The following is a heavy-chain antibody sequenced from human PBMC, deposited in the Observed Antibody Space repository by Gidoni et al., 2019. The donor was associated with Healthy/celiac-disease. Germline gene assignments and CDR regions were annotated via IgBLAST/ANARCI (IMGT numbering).Heavy chain of an antibody. CDR1: GFSLSTSGVG. CDR3: AHRRGVWAFDI. D-gene: IGHD3-16*01. J-gene: IGHJ3*02. Sequence: QITLKESGPTLVKPTQTLTLTCPFSGFSLSTSGVGVGWIRQPPGKALEWLALIYWNVDKRYSPSLKSRLTITNDTSKNQVVLTMTNMDPVDTATYYCAHRRGVWAFDIWGQGTMVTVSS. CDR2: IYWNVDK. V-gene: IGHV2-5*01.